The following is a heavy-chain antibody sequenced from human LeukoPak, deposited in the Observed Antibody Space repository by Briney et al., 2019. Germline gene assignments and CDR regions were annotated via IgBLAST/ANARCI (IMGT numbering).Heavy chain of an antibody. CDR2: FSYRGSA. V-gene: IGHV4-39*07. CDR1: GGSIGSSSYF. Sequence: SETLSHTCTASGGSIGSSSYFWGWIRQPSGKGLEWIGSFSYRGSAFYNPSLESRVTISRDTSTGQFSLKLRSVTAAGTAVYYCARQVARSLISLRLVSLDSFDIWGQGTRVTVSS. CDR3: ARQVARSLISLRLVSLDSFDI. J-gene: IGHJ3*02. D-gene: IGHD3-10*01.